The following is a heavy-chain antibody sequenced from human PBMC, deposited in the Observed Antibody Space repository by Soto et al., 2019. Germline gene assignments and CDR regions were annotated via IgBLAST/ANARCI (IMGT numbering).Heavy chain of an antibody. CDR3: ARERVTLVRGPQNWFDP. J-gene: IGHJ5*02. Sequence: QVHLVQSGGEVKKTGASVTVSCKASGYRFASYAIGWVRQAPGQGLEWVGGLSACNGNTRYAQKLQGRVTMTTDTSTSTAYMELRSLKSDDTAVYYCARERVTLVRGPQNWFDPWGQGTLVTVSS. V-gene: IGHV1-18*01. CDR1: GYRFASYA. CDR2: LSACNGNT. D-gene: IGHD3-10*01.